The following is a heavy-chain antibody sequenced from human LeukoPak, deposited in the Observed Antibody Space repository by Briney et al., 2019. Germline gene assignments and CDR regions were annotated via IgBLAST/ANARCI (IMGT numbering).Heavy chain of an antibody. J-gene: IGHJ3*02. CDR2: INPSDGST. D-gene: IGHD5-24*01. Sequence: VASVKVSCKASGYTFTSYYIHLVRQAPGQGFEWMAIINPSDGSTTNSQKFQGRVTMTRDTSTSTVYMELSGLRSEDTALYYCARIRDGYNDAYDIWGQGTMVTVSS. CDR1: GYTFTSYY. V-gene: IGHV1-46*01. CDR3: ARIRDGYNDAYDI.